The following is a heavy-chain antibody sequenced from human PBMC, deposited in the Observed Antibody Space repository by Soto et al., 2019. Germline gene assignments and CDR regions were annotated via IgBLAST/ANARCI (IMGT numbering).Heavy chain of an antibody. CDR1: GYTFTSYA. V-gene: IGHV1-3*01. D-gene: IGHD1-26*01. CDR2: INAGNGNT. CDR3: ARGLGLYYFDY. J-gene: IGHJ4*02. Sequence: GASVKVSCKASGYTFTSYAMHWVRQAPGQRLEWMGWINAGNGNTKYSQKFKGRVTITRDTSASTAYMKLSSLRSEDTAVYYCARGLGLYYFDYWGQGTLVTVSS.